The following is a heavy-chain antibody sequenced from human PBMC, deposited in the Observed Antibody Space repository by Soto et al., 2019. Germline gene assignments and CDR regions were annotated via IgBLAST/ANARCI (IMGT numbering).Heavy chain of an antibody. CDR2: ISWNSGSI. Sequence: EVQLVESGGGLVQPGRSLRVSCAASGFTFDDYAMHWVRQAPGKGLEWVSGISWNSGSIGYADSVKGRFTISRDNAKNSLYLQMNSLRADHTALYYCATQAVAGAFDPWGHGTLVTVSS. CDR1: GFTFDDYA. D-gene: IGHD6-19*01. V-gene: IGHV3-9*01. J-gene: IGHJ5*02. CDR3: ATQAVAGAFDP.